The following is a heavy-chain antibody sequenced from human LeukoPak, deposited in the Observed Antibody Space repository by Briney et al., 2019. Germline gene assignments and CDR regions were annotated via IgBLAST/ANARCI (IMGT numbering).Heavy chain of an antibody. CDR2: ISYDGSNK. D-gene: IGHD3-3*01. Sequence: GGSLRLSCAASGFTFSSYGMHWVRQGPGKGLEWVAVISYDGSNKYYADSVKGRFTISRDTSKSTVYLQMNSLRADDTAVYYCARDFTPEWFDIHWGQGTLVTVS. CDR1: GFTFSSYG. CDR3: ARDFTPEWFDIH. V-gene: IGHV3-30*03. J-gene: IGHJ4*02.